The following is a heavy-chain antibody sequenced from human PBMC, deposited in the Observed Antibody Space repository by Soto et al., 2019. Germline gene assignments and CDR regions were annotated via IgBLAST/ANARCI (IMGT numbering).Heavy chain of an antibody. D-gene: IGHD6-19*01. CDR3: AKGRTSGWYEWDY. CDR2: ITSGGDT. CDR1: GFTFSIYA. V-gene: IGHV3-23*01. J-gene: IGHJ4*02. Sequence: GGSLRLSCEASGFTFSIYAVSWVRQAPGKGLEWVSAITSGGDTYHADSVKGRFIISRDNSKNMLYLKMNNLIAEDTAVYYCAKGRTSGWYEWDYWGQGTLVTVSS.